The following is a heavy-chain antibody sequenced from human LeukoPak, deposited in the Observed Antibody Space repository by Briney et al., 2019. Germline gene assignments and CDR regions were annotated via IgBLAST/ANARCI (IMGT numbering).Heavy chain of an antibody. D-gene: IGHD3-10*01. V-gene: IGHV1-2*02. Sequence: ASVKVSSKASGYTFTGYYMHWVRQAPGQGLEWMGWINPNSGGTNYAQKFQGRVTMTRDTSISTAYVELSSLRSDDTAVYYCARNYYGSGTYYNAGDKFDCWGQGTLVTVSS. CDR3: ARNYYGSGTYYNAGDKFDC. CDR2: INPNSGGT. CDR1: GYTFTGYY. J-gene: IGHJ4*02.